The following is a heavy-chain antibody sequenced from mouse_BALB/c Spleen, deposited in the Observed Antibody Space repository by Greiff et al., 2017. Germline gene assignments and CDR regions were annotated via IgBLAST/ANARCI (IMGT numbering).Heavy chain of an antibody. J-gene: IGHJ2*01. CDR3: AREGYFITTVVAENYFDY. CDR2: INSNGGST. D-gene: IGHD1-1*01. V-gene: IGHV5-6-3*01. Sequence: LVESGGGLVQPGGSLKLSCAASGFTFSSYGMSWVRQTPDKRLELVATINSNGGSTYYPDSVKGRFTISRDDAKNTLYLQMSSLKSEDTAMYYCAREGYFITTVVAENYFDYWGQGTTLTVSS. CDR1: GFTFSSYG.